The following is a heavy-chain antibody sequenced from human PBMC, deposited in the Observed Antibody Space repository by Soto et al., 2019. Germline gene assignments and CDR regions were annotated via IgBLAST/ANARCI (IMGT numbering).Heavy chain of an antibody. Sequence: GGSLRLSCAASGFIFSNYVMYWVRQAPGKGLEWVAFMSYDGTTKSYADSVKGRFTISRDNSQNTLYLQMNSLRPEDTGVDYCAREVLWSPYFDYWGQGTLVTVSS. CDR3: AREVLWSPYFDY. D-gene: IGHD3-10*01. J-gene: IGHJ4*02. CDR1: GFIFSNYV. V-gene: IGHV3-30-3*01. CDR2: MSYDGTTK.